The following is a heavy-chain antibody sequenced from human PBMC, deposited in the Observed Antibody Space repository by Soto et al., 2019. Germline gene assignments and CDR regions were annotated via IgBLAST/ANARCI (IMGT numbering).Heavy chain of an antibody. J-gene: IGHJ3*02. CDR3: ARDPGGCISTSCPPDAFDI. CDR1: GYTFTSYY. D-gene: IGHD2-2*01. CDR2: ISAYNGNT. Sequence: ASVKVSCKASGYTFTSYYMHWVRQAPGQGLEWMGWISAYNGNTNYAQKLQGRVTMTTDTSTSTAYMELRSLRSDDTAVYYCARDPGGCISTSCPPDAFDIWGQGTMVTV. V-gene: IGHV1-18*04.